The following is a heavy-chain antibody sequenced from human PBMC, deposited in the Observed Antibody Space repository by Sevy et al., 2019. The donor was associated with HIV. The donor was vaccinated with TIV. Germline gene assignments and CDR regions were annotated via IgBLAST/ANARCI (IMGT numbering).Heavy chain of an antibody. Sequence: GGSLRLSCEASGFTFSNTWMSWVRQAPGKGLELVGRIKTKNDGGTTDYAAPVIGRFTISRDDSKTTLYLRMNSLKIEDTAVYYCTTMGCHGGFDIWGQGTMVTVSS. CDR2: IKTKNDGGTT. D-gene: IGHD4-17*01. V-gene: IGHV3-15*01. CDR1: GFTFSNTW. J-gene: IGHJ3*02. CDR3: TTMGCHGGFDI.